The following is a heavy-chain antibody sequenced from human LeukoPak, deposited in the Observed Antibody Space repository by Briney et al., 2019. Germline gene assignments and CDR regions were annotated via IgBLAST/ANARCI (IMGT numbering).Heavy chain of an antibody. D-gene: IGHD6-19*01. CDR3: ARVGAVAALTPRTGAFDI. CDR1: GGSFSGYY. J-gene: IGHJ3*02. Sequence: SETLSLTCAVYGGSFSGYYWSWIRQPPGKGLEWIGEINHSGSTNYNPSLKSRVTISVDTSKNQFSLKLSSVTAADTAVYYCARVGAVAALTPRTGAFDIWGQGTMVTVSS. CDR2: INHSGST. V-gene: IGHV4-34*01.